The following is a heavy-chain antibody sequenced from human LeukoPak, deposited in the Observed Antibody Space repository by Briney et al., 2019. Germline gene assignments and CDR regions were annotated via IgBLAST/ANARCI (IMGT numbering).Heavy chain of an antibody. J-gene: IGHJ4*02. D-gene: IGHD3-3*01. V-gene: IGHV4-39*07. Sequence: PSETLSLTCTVSGGSISSSSYYWGWIRQPPGKGLEWIGRIYYSGSTYYNPSLKSRVTISVDTSKNQFSLKLSSVTAADTAVYYCARVKGRITIFGGSDYWGQGTLVAVSS. CDR3: ARVKGRITIFGGSDY. CDR1: GGSISSSSYY. CDR2: IYYSGST.